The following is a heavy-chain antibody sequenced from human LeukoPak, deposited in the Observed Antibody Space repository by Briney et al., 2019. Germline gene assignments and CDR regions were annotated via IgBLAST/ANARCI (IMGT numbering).Heavy chain of an antibody. D-gene: IGHD3-10*01. V-gene: IGHV4-39*01. CDR2: IYYSGST. J-gene: IGHJ6*02. Sequence: SETLSLTCTVSGGSISSSSYYWGWIRQPPGKGLEWLGSIYYSGSTYYNPSLKSRVTISVDTSKNQFSLKMSSVTAADTAVYYCARLENYGAGIYYYYGMDVWGQGTTVTVSS. CDR3: ARLENYGAGIYYYYGMDV. CDR1: GGSISSSSYY.